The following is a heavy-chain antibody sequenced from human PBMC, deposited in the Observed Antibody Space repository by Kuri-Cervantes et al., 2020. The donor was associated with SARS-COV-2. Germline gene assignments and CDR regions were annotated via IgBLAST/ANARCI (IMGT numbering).Heavy chain of an antibody. J-gene: IGHJ6*02. CDR1: GGTFSSYA. D-gene: IGHD6-6*01. V-gene: IGHV1-69*13. Sequence: VKVSCKASGGTFSSYAISWVRQAPGQGLEWMGGIIPIFGTANYAQKFQGRVTITADESTSTAYMELRSLRSDDTAVYYCARFQSSRGKPYYYYGMDVWGQGTTVTVSS. CDR3: ARFQSSRGKPYYYYGMDV. CDR2: IIPIFGTA.